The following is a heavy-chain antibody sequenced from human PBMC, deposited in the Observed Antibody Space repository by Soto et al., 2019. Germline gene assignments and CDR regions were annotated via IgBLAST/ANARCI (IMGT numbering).Heavy chain of an antibody. J-gene: IGHJ4*02. V-gene: IGHV2-5*02. CDR2: IYWDDDK. Sequence: QLTLKASGPPLVQPTQTLPLPCTFSGFSLSTSGVGVGWVRQPPGKALAWLVFIYWDDDKRYSPSLRSRLTITKDTSKNQVVLTMTNVDPVDTATYFCAHRRIGVSQWNYGDFDYWGQGTLVTVSS. CDR1: GFSLSTSGVG. D-gene: IGHD6-19*01. CDR3: AHRRIGVSQWNYGDFDY.